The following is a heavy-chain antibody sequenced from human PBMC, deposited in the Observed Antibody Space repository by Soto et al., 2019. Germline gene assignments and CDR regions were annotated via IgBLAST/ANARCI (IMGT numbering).Heavy chain of an antibody. J-gene: IGHJ4*02. CDR2: IIPIFGTA. V-gene: IGHV1-69*12. D-gene: IGHD3-3*01. CDR1: GGTFSSYA. Sequence: QVQLVQSGAEVKKPGSSVKVSCKASGGTFSSYAISWVRQAPGQGLEWMGGIIPIFGTANYAQKFQGRVTITADEPTSTAYMELSSLGPEDTAVYSCAKGYDFRGGIDYWGQETLVTVSS. CDR3: AKGYDFRGGIDY.